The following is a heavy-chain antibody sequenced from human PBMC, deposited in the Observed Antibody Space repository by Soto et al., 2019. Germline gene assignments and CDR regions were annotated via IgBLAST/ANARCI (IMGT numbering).Heavy chain of an antibody. J-gene: IGHJ4*02. CDR1: GYTFTTYD. CDR2: MNPKTGNT. CDR3: ARGGGYCTGGPCSNFDH. V-gene: IGHV1-8*01. Sequence: ASGKVSCKASGYTFTTYDINWVRQATGQGLEWMGWMNPKTGNTGYAQKFQGRLTMTRTSSTSTAYMELSSLRSDDAAVYYCARGGGYCTGGPCSNFDHWGQGTLVPVSS. D-gene: IGHD2-8*02.